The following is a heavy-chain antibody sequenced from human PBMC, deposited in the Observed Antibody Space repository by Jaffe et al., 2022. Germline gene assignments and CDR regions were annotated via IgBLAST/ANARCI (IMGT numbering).Heavy chain of an antibody. J-gene: IGHJ5*02. Sequence: EVQLVESGGGLVQPGGSLRLSCAASGFTFSSYEMNWVRQAPGKGLEWVSYISSSGSTIYYADSVKGRFTISRDNAKNSLYLQMNSLRAEDTAVYYCARESYYYGSGSYATPNWFDPWGQGTLVTVSS. V-gene: IGHV3-48*03. CDR2: ISSSGSTI. CDR1: GFTFSSYE. CDR3: ARESYYYGSGSYATPNWFDP. D-gene: IGHD3-10*01.